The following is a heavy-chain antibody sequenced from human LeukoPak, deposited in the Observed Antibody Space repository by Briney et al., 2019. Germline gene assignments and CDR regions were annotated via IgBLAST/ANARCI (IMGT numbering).Heavy chain of an antibody. CDR1: GFTFSSYS. D-gene: IGHD3-10*01. CDR2: IDISSSYI. Sequence: GGSLRLSCAASGFTFSSYSMNWVRQAPGKGLEWVSSIDISSSYIYYADSVKGRFTISRDNAKNSLYLQMNSLRVEDTAVYYCARHSGSGSYSPPDWGQGTLVTVSS. J-gene: IGHJ4*02. V-gene: IGHV3-21*01. CDR3: ARHSGSGSYSPPD.